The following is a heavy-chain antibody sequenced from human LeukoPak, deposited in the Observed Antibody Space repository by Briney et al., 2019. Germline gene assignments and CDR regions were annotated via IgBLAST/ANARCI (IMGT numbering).Heavy chain of an antibody. J-gene: IGHJ4*02. CDR2: ISSSGTYI. V-gene: IGHV3-21*01. Sequence: GGSLRLSCAASGFTFSSYWMSWVRQAPGKGLEWVSSISSSGTYIYYADSVKGRFSISRDNAKNSLYLQMNSLRVEDTAVYYCAREDATAFDSWGQGTLVTVSS. D-gene: IGHD4-17*01. CDR3: AREDATAFDS. CDR1: GFTFSSYW.